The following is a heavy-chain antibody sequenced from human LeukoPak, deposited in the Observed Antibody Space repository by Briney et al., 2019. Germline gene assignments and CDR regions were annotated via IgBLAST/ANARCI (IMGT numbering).Heavy chain of an antibody. J-gene: IGHJ4*02. CDR1: GGSISGRY. Sequence: SETLSLTCAVSGGSISGRYWSWIRQPPGKGLEWIANWRYDGSPNYTPSLESRATISLDTSKNQFSLRLTSVTAADTSVYYCVVTQKWLAFDYWGQGILVTVSS. CDR3: VVTQKWLAFDY. D-gene: IGHD6-19*01. V-gene: IGHV4-59*08. CDR2: WRYDGSP.